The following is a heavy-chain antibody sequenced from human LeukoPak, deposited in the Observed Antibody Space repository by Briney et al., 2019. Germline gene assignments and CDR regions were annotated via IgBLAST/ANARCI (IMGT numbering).Heavy chain of an antibody. V-gene: IGHV3-30-3*01. CDR1: GFTFSSYA. Sequence: GGSLRLSCAASGFTFSSYAMHWVRQAPGKGLEWVAVISYDGSNKYHADSVKGRFTISRDNSKNTLYLQMNSLRAEDTAVYYCARGSRGLERRRASHFDYWGQGTLVTVSS. J-gene: IGHJ4*02. CDR3: ARGSRGLERRRASHFDY. D-gene: IGHD1-1*01. CDR2: ISYDGSNK.